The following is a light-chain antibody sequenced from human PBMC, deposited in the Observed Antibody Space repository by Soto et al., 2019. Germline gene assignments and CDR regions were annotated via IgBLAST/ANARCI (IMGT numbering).Light chain of an antibody. J-gene: IGLJ1*01. CDR2: EVT. Sequence: QSVLTQAPSGSVFPGQSVSISCTGTSSDIGKYDRVSWYQQSPGTAPKLIIYEVTNRPSGVPARFSGSKSGNTASLTISGLQAEDEADYYCSSYISTSRYVFGAGTKVTVL. CDR3: SSYISTSRYV. V-gene: IGLV2-18*02. CDR1: SSDIGKYDR.